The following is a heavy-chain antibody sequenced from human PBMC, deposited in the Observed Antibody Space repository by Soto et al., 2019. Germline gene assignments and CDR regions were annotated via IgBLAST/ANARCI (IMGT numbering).Heavy chain of an antibody. V-gene: IGHV3-23*01. J-gene: IGHJ4*02. D-gene: IGHD2-2*01. Sequence: EVQLLESGGGLVQPGGSLRLSCAASGFTFSSYAMSWVRQAPGKGLEWVSAISGSGGSTYYADSVKGRFTISRDNSKNTLYLQMNSLRPYDTAVYYCAKEVVGVVVPAAIHYWGQGTLVTVSS. CDR1: GFTFSSYA. CDR3: AKEVVGVVVPAAIHY. CDR2: ISGSGGST.